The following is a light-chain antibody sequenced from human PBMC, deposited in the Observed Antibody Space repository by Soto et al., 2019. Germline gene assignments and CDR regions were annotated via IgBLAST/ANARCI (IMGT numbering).Light chain of an antibody. CDR2: KAS. CDR3: QQDNNYPRT. V-gene: IGKV1-5*03. CDR1: QSISSW. Sequence: DIPMTHSPPTLSASVGARVTTTCRSSQSISSWLAWYQQTTGKAPKVLIYKASSLESGVPSRFSGSLSGTEFTLTISSLQIDDFGTYYCQQDNNYPRTCGQGTKV. J-gene: IGKJ1*01.